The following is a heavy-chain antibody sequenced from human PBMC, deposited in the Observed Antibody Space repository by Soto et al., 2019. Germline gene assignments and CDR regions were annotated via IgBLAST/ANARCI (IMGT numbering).Heavy chain of an antibody. D-gene: IGHD3-9*01. CDR3: AAGYDILTGYYKHYYMDV. V-gene: IGHV4-59*01. Sequence: PSETLSLTCTVSGGSISSYYWSWIRQPPGKGLEWIGYIYYSGSTNYNPSLKSRVTISVDTSKNQFSLKLSSVTAADTVVYYCAAGYDILTGYYKHYYMDVWGKGTTVTVSS. CDR2: IYYSGST. CDR1: GGSISSYY. J-gene: IGHJ6*03.